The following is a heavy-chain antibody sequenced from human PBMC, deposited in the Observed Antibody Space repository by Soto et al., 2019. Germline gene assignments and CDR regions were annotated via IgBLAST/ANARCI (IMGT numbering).Heavy chain of an antibody. CDR3: ARGDSTDCPSGVCSFFYNHDMDV. CDR2: INPKSGGT. D-gene: IGHD2-8*01. J-gene: IGHJ6*02. CDR1: GYSFTDYH. V-gene: IGHV1-2*04. Sequence: ASVKVSCKASGYSFTDYHIHWVRQAPGQGLEWLGRINPKSGGTSTAQKFQGWVTMTTDTSISTASMELTRLTSDDTAIYYCARGDSTDCPSGVCSFFYNHDMDVWGQGTTVTVSS.